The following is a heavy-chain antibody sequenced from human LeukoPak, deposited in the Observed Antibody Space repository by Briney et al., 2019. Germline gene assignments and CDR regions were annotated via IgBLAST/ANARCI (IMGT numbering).Heavy chain of an antibody. V-gene: IGHV1-18*01. J-gene: IGHJ3*02. CDR2: ISAYNGNT. CDR3: ARLTAGMEGAFDI. CDR1: GYTFTNYG. D-gene: IGHD6-13*01. Sequence: ASVTVSYKASGYTFTNYGFSWLGQAPGPGLEWMGWISAYNGNTNYAQKLQGRVTMTTDTSTSTAYMELRSLRSDDTAVYYCARLTAGMEGAFDIWGQGTMVTVSS.